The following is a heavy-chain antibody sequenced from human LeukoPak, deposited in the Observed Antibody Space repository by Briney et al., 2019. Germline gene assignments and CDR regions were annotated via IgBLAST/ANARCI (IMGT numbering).Heavy chain of an antibody. V-gene: IGHV3-21*01. CDR3: ARDLYCGRSNCYTVDY. CDR2: ISSASSYM. CDR1: GFTFSSYS. J-gene: IGHJ4*02. Sequence: GGSLRLSCAASGFTFSSYSMNWVRQAPGKGLEWVSSISSASSYMYYADSVKGRFTISRDNARNSLYLQMNSLRAEDTAVYYCARDLYCGRSNCYTVDYWGQGTLVTVSS. D-gene: IGHD2-2*02.